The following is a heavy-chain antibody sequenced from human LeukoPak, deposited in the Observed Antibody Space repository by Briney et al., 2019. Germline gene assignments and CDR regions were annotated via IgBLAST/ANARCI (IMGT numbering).Heavy chain of an antibody. V-gene: IGHV4-34*01. CDR2: FNHSGST. CDR1: GRSLSGYY. CDR3: ARIPWGDYYDSSGYSYP. D-gene: IGHD3-22*01. J-gene: IGHJ5*02. Sequence: SETLSLTCAVYGRSLSGYYWSWIRQPPGRGLGWIGEFNHSGSTNYNPSLKSRVTISVDTSKNQFSLKLSSVTAADTAVYYCARIPWGDYYDSSGYSYPWGQGTLVTVSS.